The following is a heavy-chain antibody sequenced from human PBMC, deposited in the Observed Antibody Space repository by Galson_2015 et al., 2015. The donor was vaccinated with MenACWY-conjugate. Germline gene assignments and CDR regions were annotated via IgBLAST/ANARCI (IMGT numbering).Heavy chain of an antibody. J-gene: IGHJ4*02. V-gene: IGHV3-23*01. D-gene: IGHD4-17*01. CDR1: GFTFSTYA. CDR2: ISGSGGST. CDR3: AKANGVKMRYYFDY. Sequence: SLRLSCAASGFTFSTYAMGWVRQAPGEGLEWVSAISGSGGSTYYADSVKGRFTISRDSSKNTLFLQMNSLRAEDTAVYYCAKANGVKMRYYFDYWGQGTLVTVSS.